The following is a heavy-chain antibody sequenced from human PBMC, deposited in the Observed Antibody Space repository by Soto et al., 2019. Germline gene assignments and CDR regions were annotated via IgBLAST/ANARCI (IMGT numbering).Heavy chain of an antibody. CDR3: AAASPGYYYGMDV. CDR1: GRTFSTYT. Sequence: SVKVSCKASGRTFSTYTISWVRQAPGQRLEWIGWIVVGSGNTNYAQKFQERVTITRDMSTSTAYMELSSLRSEDTAVYYCAAASPGYYYGMDVWGQGTTVTVSS. CDR2: IVVGSGNT. V-gene: IGHV1-58*02. J-gene: IGHJ6*02.